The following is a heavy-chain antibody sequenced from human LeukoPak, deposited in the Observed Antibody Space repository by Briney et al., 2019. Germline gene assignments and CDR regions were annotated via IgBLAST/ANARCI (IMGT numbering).Heavy chain of an antibody. J-gene: IGHJ4*02. Sequence: SETLSLTCTVSGGSISSSSYYWGWIRQPPGKGLEWIGSIYYSGSTYYNPSLKGRVTISVDTSKNQFSLKLSSVTAADTAVYYCASDYSSSWYYFDYWGQGTLVTVSS. CDR2: IYYSGST. CDR3: ASDYSSSWYYFDY. V-gene: IGHV4-39*01. D-gene: IGHD6-13*01. CDR1: GGSISSSSYY.